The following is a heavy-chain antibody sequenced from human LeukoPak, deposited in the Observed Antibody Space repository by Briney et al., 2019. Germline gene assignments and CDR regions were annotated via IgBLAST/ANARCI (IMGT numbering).Heavy chain of an antibody. D-gene: IGHD2-15*01. CDR1: AGSISGSDYY. V-gene: IGHV4-39*07. CDR2: ISYRGII. CDR3: ARGYCVHGICSVFPP. J-gene: IGHJ5*02. Sequence: SETLSLTCTVSAGSISGSDYYSGRIRPPPRKGLEWIGSISYRGIIYYNLSFKSRVTISIDTSINHFSLKLQSLTAADTSVYFCARGYCVHGICSVFPPWGKGILVPVSS.